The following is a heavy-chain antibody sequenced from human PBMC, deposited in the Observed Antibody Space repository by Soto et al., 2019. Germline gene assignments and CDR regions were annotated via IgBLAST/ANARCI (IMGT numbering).Heavy chain of an antibody. CDR1: GFTFSSYG. CDR2: IWYDGSNT. D-gene: IGHD1-26*01. V-gene: IGHV3-33*01. J-gene: IGHJ4*02. CDR3: ARDRIESRSGSYFLPSDY. Sequence: PGGSLRLSCAASGFTFSSYGMHWVRQAPGKGLEWVAVIWYDGSNTYYADSVKGRFTISRDNFKNTLYLQMNSLRVDDTAVYYCARDRIESRSGSYFLPSDYWGQGTLVTVSS.